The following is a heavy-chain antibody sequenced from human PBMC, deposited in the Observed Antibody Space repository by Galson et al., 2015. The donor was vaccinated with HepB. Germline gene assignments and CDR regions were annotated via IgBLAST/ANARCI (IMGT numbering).Heavy chain of an antibody. CDR3: ARDRTPHVYDFWSGYTSDFFDY. D-gene: IGHD3-3*01. Sequence: SVKVSCKASGYTFTGYYMHWVRQAPGQGLEWMGWINPNSGGTNYAQKFQGRVTMTRDTSISTAYMELSRLRSDDTAVYYCARDRTPHVYDFWSGYTSDFFDYWGQGTLVTVSS. CDR2: INPNSGGT. J-gene: IGHJ4*02. V-gene: IGHV1-2*02. CDR1: GYTFTGYY.